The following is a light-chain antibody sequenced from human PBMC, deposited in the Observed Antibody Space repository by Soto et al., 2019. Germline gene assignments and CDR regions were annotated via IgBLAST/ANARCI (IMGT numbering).Light chain of an antibody. V-gene: IGLV2-14*03. CDR3: TSYTSSSTRGV. Sequence: QSALTQAASESGSPGQSITISCTGTSSDVGGYNYVSWYQKHPGKAPKLMIYDVSSRPSGVSNRFSGSKSGNTASLTISGLQAEDEADYYCTSYTSSSTRGVFGGGTKVTVL. CDR2: DVS. J-gene: IGLJ2*01. CDR1: SSDVGGYNY.